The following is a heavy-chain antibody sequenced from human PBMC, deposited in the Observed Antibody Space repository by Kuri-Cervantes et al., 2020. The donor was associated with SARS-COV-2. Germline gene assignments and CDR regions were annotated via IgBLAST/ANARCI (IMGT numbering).Heavy chain of an antibody. V-gene: IGHV4-59*08. CDR3: ARNDVSSGTYYNYYFDS. CDR2: IYYSGTT. D-gene: IGHD3-10*01. CDR1: GGSISSYY. J-gene: IGHJ4*02. Sequence: SATLSLTCTVSGGSISSYYWSWIRQPPGKGLEWIGYIYYSGTTSYNPSLKSRVSISVDTSKNQFSLKLNSVTAADTAVYYCARNDVSSGTYYNYYFDSWGQGTLVTVSS.